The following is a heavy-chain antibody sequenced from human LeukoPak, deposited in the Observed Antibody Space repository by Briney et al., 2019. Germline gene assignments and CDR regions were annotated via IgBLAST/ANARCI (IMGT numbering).Heavy chain of an antibody. CDR2: IYYSGST. J-gene: IGHJ4*02. D-gene: IGHD3-22*01. CDR3: ARVRITMIVAIEYYFDY. Sequence: MPSETLSLTCTVSGGSISSSYWSWIRQPPGKGLEWIAYIYYSGSTNYNPSLKSRVTTSVDMSKNQFSLKLTSVTAADTAVYYCARVRITMIVAIEYYFDYWGQGTLVTVSS. V-gene: IGHV4-59*01. CDR1: GGSISSSY.